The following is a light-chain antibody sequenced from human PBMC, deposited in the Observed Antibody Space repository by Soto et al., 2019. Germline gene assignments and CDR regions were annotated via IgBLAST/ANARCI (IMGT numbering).Light chain of an antibody. CDR2: KAS. J-gene: IGKJ1*01. CDR1: QSISSW. Sequence: DIQMTQSPSTLSASVGDRVTITCRASQSISSWLAWYQQKPGKAPKLLIYKASSLESGVPSRFSGSESGTEFTLPISSLQPDDFATYYCQQYNSYSWPCGQGTKVEIK. V-gene: IGKV1-5*03. CDR3: QQYNSYSWP.